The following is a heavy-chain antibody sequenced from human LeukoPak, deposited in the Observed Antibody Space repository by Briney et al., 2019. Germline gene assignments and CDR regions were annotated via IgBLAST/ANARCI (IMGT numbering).Heavy chain of an antibody. D-gene: IGHD3-22*01. V-gene: IGHV3-23*01. CDR1: GFTFSSYA. Sequence: GGSLRLSCAASGFTFSSYAMSWVRQAPGKGLEWVSAISGSGGSTYYADSVEGRFTISRDNSKNTLYLQMNSLRAEDTAVYYCAKDPENYYDSSGYLHWGQGTLVTVSS. CDR2: ISGSGGST. J-gene: IGHJ4*02. CDR3: AKDPENYYDSSGYLH.